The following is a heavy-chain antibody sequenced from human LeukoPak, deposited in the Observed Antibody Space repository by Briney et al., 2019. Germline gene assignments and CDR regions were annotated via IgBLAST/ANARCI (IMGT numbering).Heavy chain of an antibody. V-gene: IGHV3-21*04. CDR1: GFTFSSYS. J-gene: IGHJ4*02. D-gene: IGHD6-13*01. CDR3: ARDGVRYSSSWYLTGSS. CDR2: ISSSGSTI. Sequence: TGGSLRLSCAASGFTFSSYSMNWVRQAPGKGLEWVSSISSSGSTIYYADSVKGRFTISRDNAKNSLYLQMNGLRAEDTAVYYCARDGVRYSSSWYLTGSSWGQGTLVTVSS.